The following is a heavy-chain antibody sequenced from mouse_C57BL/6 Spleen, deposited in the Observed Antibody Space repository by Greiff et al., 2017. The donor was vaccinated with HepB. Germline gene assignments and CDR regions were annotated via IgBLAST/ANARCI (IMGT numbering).Heavy chain of an antibody. V-gene: IGHV1-53*01. J-gene: IGHJ3*01. CDR1: GYTFTSYW. Sequence: QVQLQQPGTELVKPGASVKLSCKASGYTFTSYWMHWVKQRPGQGLEWIGNINPSNGGTNYNEKFKSKATLTVDKSSSTAYMQLSSLTSEDSAVYCCTRSGGETAQATWFAYWGQGTLVTVSA. CDR3: TRSGGETAQATWFAY. D-gene: IGHD3-2*02. CDR2: INPSNGGT.